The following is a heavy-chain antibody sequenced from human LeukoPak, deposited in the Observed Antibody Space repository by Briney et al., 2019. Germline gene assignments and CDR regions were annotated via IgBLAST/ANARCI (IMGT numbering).Heavy chain of an antibody. CDR2: IYHSGST. D-gene: IGHD2-21*02. J-gene: IGHJ4*02. CDR3: ARGSSVVVTATPYYFDY. V-gene: IGHV4-30-2*01. CDR1: GGSISSGGYS. Sequence: PSQTLSLTCAVSGGSISSGGYSWSWIRQPPGKGLEWIGYIYHSGSTYYNPSLKSRVTISVDRSKNQFSLKLSSVTAADTAVYYCARGSSVVVTATPYYFDYWGQGTLVTVSS.